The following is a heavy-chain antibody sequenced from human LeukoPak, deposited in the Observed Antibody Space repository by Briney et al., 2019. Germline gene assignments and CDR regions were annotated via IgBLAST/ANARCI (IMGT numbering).Heavy chain of an antibody. J-gene: IGHJ6*03. CDR2: IYYSGTT. CDR3: ARVNTYYDFWSGYSDYYYYYYMDV. D-gene: IGHD3-3*01. Sequence: SETLSLTCTVSGGSISSDNYYWGWIRQPPGKGLEWIGSIYYSGTTYHNPSLKSRVTISVDTSKNQFSLKLSSVTAADTAVYYCARVNTYYDFWSGYSDYYYYYYMDVWGKGTTVTVSS. CDR1: GGSISSDNYY. V-gene: IGHV4-39*07.